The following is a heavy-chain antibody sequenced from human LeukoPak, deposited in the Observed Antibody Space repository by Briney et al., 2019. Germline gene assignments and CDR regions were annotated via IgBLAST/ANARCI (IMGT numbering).Heavy chain of an antibody. J-gene: IGHJ4*02. CDR2: INPNSGGT. CDR3: ALIAAAGRDEDY. CDR1: GYTFTGYY. Sequence: ASVKVSCKASGYTFTGYYMHWVRQAPGQGLEWMGWINPNSGGTNYAQKFQGRVTMTRDTPISTAYMELSRLRSDDTAVYYCALIAAAGRDEDYWGQGTLVTVSS. V-gene: IGHV1-2*02. D-gene: IGHD6-13*01.